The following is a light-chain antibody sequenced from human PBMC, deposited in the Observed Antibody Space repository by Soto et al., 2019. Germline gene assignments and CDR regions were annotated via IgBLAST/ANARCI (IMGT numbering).Light chain of an antibody. CDR1: SSDVGGYNY. J-gene: IGLJ1*01. Sequence: QSALTQPPSASGSPGQSVTISCTGTSSDVGGYNYVSWYQQHPGKAPKLMIYEVSKRPSGVPDRFSGSKSGTSASLAVSGLRSEDEADSYCAAWDDSLSLVFGTGTKVTDL. CDR3: AAWDDSLSLV. CDR2: EVS. V-gene: IGLV2-8*01.